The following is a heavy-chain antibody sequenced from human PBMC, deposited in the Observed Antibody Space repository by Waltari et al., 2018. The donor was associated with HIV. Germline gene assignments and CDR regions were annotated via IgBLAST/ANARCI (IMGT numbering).Heavy chain of an antibody. Sequence: QVQLQESGPGLVKPSETLSLTCTVSGGSISSYYWSWIRQPPGKGLEWIAYIYYSGSTNYNPSLKSRVTISVDTSKNQFSLKLSSVTAADTAVYYCARVNGLGGVDDGDYEVYYYYYMDVWGQGTTVTVSS. J-gene: IGHJ6*02. D-gene: IGHD4-17*01. CDR1: GGSISSYY. V-gene: IGHV4-59*01. CDR3: ARVNGLGGVDDGDYEVYYYYYMDV. CDR2: IYYSGST.